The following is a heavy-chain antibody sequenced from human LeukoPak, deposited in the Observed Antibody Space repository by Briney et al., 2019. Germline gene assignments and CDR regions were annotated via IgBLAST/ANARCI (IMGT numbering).Heavy chain of an antibody. D-gene: IGHD2-21*02. CDR2: IYYSGST. Sequence: SETLSLTCTVSGGSISSGNFYWSWIRQPPGKGLEWIGHIYYSGSTYYNPSLKNRVSISVDTSKNQFSLKLSSVTAADTAVYYCARDIGVVVTENWGQGTLVTVSS. J-gene: IGHJ4*02. CDR1: GGSISSGNFY. CDR3: ARDIGVVVTEN. V-gene: IGHV4-30-4*01.